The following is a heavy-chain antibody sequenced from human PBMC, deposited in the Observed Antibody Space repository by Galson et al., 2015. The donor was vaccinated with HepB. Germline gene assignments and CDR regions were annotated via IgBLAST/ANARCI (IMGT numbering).Heavy chain of an antibody. J-gene: IGHJ5*02. CDR3: ASTLTDIVVVPNWSDP. V-gene: IGHV1-69*13. D-gene: IGHD2-2*01. Sequence: SVKVSCKASGGTFSSYAISWVRQAPGQGLEWMGGIIPIFGTANYAQKFQGRVTITADESTSTAYMELSSLRSEDTAVYYCASTLTDIVVVPNWSDPWGQGTLVTVSS. CDR2: IIPIFGTA. CDR1: GGTFSSYA.